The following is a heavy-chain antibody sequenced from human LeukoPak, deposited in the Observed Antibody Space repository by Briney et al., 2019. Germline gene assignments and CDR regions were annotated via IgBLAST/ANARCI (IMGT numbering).Heavy chain of an antibody. J-gene: IGHJ6*03. Sequence: GGSLRLSCAASGFTFSSYSMNWVRQAPGKGLEWVSYISSSSTIYYADSVKGRFTISRDNAKNSLYLQMNSLRAEDTAVYYCARDAVGAQGSYYYYMDVWGKGTTVTVSS. V-gene: IGHV3-48*01. CDR2: ISSSSTI. CDR3: ARDAVGAQGSYYYYMDV. CDR1: GFTFSSYS. D-gene: IGHD1-26*01.